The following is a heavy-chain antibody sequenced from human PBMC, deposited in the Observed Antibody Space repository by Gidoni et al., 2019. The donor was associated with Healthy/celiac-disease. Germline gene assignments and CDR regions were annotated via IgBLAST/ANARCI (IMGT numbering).Heavy chain of an antibody. J-gene: IGHJ4*02. V-gene: IGHV1-69*01. D-gene: IGHD5-18*01. CDR2: IIPIFGTA. Sequence: QVQLVQSGAEVKKPGSSVKVSCKASGGTLSSYAIRWVRQAPGQGLAWMGGIIPIFGTANYAQKFQGRVTITADESTSTAYMELSSLRSEDTAVYYCAREYSYGSFVGSFDYWGQGTLVTVSS. CDR1: GGTLSSYA. CDR3: AREYSYGSFVGSFDY.